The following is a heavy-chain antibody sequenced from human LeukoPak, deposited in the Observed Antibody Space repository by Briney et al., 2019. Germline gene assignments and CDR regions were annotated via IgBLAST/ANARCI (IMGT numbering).Heavy chain of an antibody. Sequence: SETLSLTCTVSGGSISSSSYYWGWIRQPPGKGLEWIGSIYYSGSTYYNPSLKSRVTISVDTSKNQFSLKLSSVTAADTAVYYCASGIAVTRFWGQGTLVTVSS. CDR1: GGSISSSSYY. CDR3: ASGIAVTRF. V-gene: IGHV4-39*07. D-gene: IGHD6-19*01. CDR2: IYYSGST. J-gene: IGHJ4*02.